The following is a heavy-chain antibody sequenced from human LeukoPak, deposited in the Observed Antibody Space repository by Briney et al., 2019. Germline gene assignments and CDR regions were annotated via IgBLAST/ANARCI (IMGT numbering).Heavy chain of an antibody. CDR1: GFTFSSYG. CDR2: ISYDGRNK. Sequence: PGGSLRLSCAASGFTFSSYGMHWVRQAPGKGLEWVAVISYDGRNKYHADSVKGRFTISRDNSKNTVYLQMNSLRAEDTAVYYCVRDFSRTRLERPFDYWGQGTLVTVSS. J-gene: IGHJ4*02. CDR3: VRDFSRTRLERPFDY. V-gene: IGHV3-30*03. D-gene: IGHD1-1*01.